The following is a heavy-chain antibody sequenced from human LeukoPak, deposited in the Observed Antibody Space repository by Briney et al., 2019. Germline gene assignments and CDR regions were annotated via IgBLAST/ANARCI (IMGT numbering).Heavy chain of an antibody. V-gene: IGHV3-30-3*02. CDR3: AKQGFGC. CDR1: GFTFSNYA. Sequence: GRSLRLSCAASGFTFSNYAMHWVRQAPGKGLEWVAVISYDGRNKYSADSVKGRFTISRDNSKNTLYLQMNSLRAEDTAVYYCAKQGFGCWGQGTLVTVSS. CDR2: ISYDGRNK. J-gene: IGHJ4*02.